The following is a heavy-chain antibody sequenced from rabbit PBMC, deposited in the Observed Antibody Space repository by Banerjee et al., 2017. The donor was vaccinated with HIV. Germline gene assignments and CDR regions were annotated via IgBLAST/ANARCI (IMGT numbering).Heavy chain of an antibody. CDR2: ITYGGSA. Sequence: QDQLVESGGGLVQPGGSLKLSCKASGFDFSSYGVSWVRQAPGKGLEWIGYITYGGSAYYASWVKGRFTISRDNAQNTVSLQLNSLTAADTATYFCLRRWHSTDLWGQGTLVTVS. V-gene: IGHV1S47*01. CDR3: LRRWHSTDL. D-gene: IGHD7-1*01. CDR1: GFDFSSYG. J-gene: IGHJ4*01.